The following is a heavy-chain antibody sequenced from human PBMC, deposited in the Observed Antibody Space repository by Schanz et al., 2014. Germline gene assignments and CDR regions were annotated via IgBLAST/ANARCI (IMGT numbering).Heavy chain of an antibody. V-gene: IGHV3-23*04. CDR2: LSGSDAGT. CDR1: GVTFSNYA. J-gene: IGHJ4*02. CDR3: ARDRAFDY. Sequence: VQLVESGGGLVKPGGSLRISCAASGVTFSNYAMGWVRQTPGKGLEWVSTLSGSDAGTFYADAVKGRFTTSRDNGKKSMYLQMNSLTTEDTAVYYCARDRAFDYWGQGTLVTVSS.